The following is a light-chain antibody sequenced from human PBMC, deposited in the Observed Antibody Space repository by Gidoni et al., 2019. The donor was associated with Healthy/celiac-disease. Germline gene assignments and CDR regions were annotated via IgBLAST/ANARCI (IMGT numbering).Light chain of an antibody. J-gene: IGKJ5*01. V-gene: IGKV3-15*01. CDR3: QQYNNWPPIT. CDR1: QSVSSH. CDR2: GAS. Sequence: EIVMRQSPATLSVSPGERATLSARDSQSVSSHLAWHQQKPGQAPRLLIYGASTRATGIPARFSGSGSGTEFTLTISSLQSEDFAVYYCQQYNNWPPITFGQGTRLEIK.